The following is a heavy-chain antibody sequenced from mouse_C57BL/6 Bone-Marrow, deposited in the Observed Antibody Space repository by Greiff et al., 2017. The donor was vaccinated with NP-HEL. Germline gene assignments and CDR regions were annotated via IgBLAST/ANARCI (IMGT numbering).Heavy chain of an antibody. Sequence: EVHLVESGGGLVQPGGSLKLSCAASGFTFSDYYMYWVRQTPEKRLEWVAYISNGGGSPYYPDTVKGRFTSSRDNAKNTLYLQMSRLKSEDTAMYYCARGYYYGSSYWYFDVWGTGTTVTVSS. V-gene: IGHV5-12*01. D-gene: IGHD1-1*01. CDR1: GFTFSDYY. CDR2: ISNGGGSP. CDR3: ARGYYYGSSYWYFDV. J-gene: IGHJ1*03.